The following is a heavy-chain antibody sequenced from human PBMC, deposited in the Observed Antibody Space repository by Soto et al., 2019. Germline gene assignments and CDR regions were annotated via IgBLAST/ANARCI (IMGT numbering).Heavy chain of an antibody. CDR3: ARSSPGMIRGAGIDY. CDR1: GGSISSNIYY. D-gene: IGHD3-10*01. Sequence: AETLSLTRTVSGGSISSNIYYWGWFRQPQGKGLEWIGYIYYSGSTNYNPSLKSRVTISVDTSKNQFSLKLSSVTAADTAVYYCARSSPGMIRGAGIDYWGQGTLVTVSS. V-gene: IGHV4-61*05. J-gene: IGHJ4*02. CDR2: IYYSGST.